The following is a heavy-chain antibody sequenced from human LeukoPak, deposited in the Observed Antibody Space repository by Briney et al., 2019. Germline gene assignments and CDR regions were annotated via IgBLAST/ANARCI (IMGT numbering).Heavy chain of an antibody. D-gene: IGHD3-16*02. CDR1: GGSISSGSYY. CDR3: ARVRYDYVWGSYRPPNYYYMDV. V-gene: IGHV4-61*02. J-gene: IGHJ6*03. Sequence: PSETLSLTCTVSGGSISSGSYYWSWIRQPAGKGLEWIGRIYTSGSTNYNPSLKSRVTISVDTSKNQFSLKLSSVTAADTAVYYCARVRYDYVWGSYRPPNYYYMDVWGKGTTVTVSS. CDR2: IYTSGST.